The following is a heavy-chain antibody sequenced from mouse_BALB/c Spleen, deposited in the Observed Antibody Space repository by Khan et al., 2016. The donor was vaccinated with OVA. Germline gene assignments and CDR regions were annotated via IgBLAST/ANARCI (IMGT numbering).Heavy chain of an antibody. CDR2: IYPGSGGT. Sequence: VQLQESGPELVRPGTSVTVSCKASGYAFTDYFIEWLKQRPGQGLEWIGVIYPGSGGTHYNEKFMDRATLTADKSSNTVYMQLSSLTSEDSAVFCGSRSGYGFVAYWGQGTLVTVSA. J-gene: IGHJ3*01. CDR3: SRSGYGFVAY. V-gene: IGHV1-54*01. CDR1: GYAFTDYF. D-gene: IGHD3-2*02.